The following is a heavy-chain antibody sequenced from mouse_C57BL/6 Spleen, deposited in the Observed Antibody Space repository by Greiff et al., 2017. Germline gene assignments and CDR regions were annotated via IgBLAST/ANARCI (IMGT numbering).Heavy chain of an antibody. J-gene: IGHJ3*01. CDR2: IYPGDGDT. D-gene: IGHD2-3*01. Sequence: QVQLQQSGAELVKPGASVKISCKASGYAFSSYWMNWVKQRPGKGLEWIGQIYPGDGDTNYNGKFKGKATLTADKASSTAYMQLSSLTSEDSAVYFCARKGSDGYYVAYWGQGTLVTVSA. V-gene: IGHV1-80*01. CDR3: ARKGSDGYYVAY. CDR1: GYAFSSYW.